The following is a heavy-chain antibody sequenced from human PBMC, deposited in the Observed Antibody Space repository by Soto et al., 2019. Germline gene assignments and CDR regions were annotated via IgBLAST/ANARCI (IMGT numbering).Heavy chain of an antibody. J-gene: IGHJ4*02. CDR1: GGLFSTYP. CDR2: MIPVFQTA. CDR3: ARGGSGYTWFNEF. V-gene: IGHV1-69*01. Sequence: QEQLVQSGAEVKKPGSSVKVSCKASGGLFSTYPISWVRQVPGQGLEWMAGMIPVFQTAYYTQRFQGRVAITADESTNTAYMELSSLRSEDTAIYYCARGGSGYTWFNEFWGQGTLVIVSS. D-gene: IGHD3-22*01.